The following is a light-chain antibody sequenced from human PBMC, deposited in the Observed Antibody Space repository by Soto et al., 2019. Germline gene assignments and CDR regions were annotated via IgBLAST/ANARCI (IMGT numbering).Light chain of an antibody. J-gene: IGLJ1*01. CDR2: DVT. CDR1: SSDVGGYSH. Sequence: QSVLTQPASVSGSPGQSITISCTGTSSDVGGYSHVSWYQQHPGKVPKLMIYDVTNRPSGVSNRFSGSKSGNTASLTITGLQAEDEADYFCSSYTSGTTFVFGTGTKLTVL. CDR3: SSYTSGTTFV. V-gene: IGLV2-14*03.